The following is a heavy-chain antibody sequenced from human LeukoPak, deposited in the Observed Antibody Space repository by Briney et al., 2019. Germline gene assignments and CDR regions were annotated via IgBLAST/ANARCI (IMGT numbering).Heavy chain of an antibody. D-gene: IGHD2-2*01. CDR1: GFTFSSYA. CDR3: AKDYGFLGYCSSTSCPHLDY. CDR2: ISGSGGST. J-gene: IGHJ4*02. Sequence: GGSLRLSCAASGFTFSSYAMSWVRQAPGKGLEWVSAISGSGGSTYYADSVKGRFTISRDNSKNTLYLQMNSLRAEDTAVYYCAKDYGFLGYCSSTSCPHLDYWGQGTLVTVSS. V-gene: IGHV3-23*01.